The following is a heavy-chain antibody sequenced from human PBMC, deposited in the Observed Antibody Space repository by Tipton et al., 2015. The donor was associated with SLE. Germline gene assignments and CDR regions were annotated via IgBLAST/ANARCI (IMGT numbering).Heavy chain of an antibody. CDR3: VREPRWGYFDY. J-gene: IGHJ4*02. D-gene: IGHD3-16*01. CDR1: GYTFTSYY. Sequence: QSGAEVKKPGASVKVSCRASGYTFTSYYIHWVRQAPGQGPEWMAMIIPSGGSTNYAQRFQGRVTLTRDTSTSTVYMDLSSLRSEDTAVYYCVREPRWGYFDYWGQGTLVTVSS. V-gene: IGHV1-46*01. CDR2: IIPSGGST.